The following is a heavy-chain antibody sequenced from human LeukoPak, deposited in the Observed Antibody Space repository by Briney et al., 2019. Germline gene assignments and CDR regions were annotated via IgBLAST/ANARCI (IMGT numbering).Heavy chain of an antibody. CDR1: GFTFSDHY. D-gene: IGHD3-16*01. J-gene: IGHJ5*02. Sequence: GGSLRLSCAASGFTFSDHYMSWIRQAPGKGLEWLSQISSDSRIIYYADSVKGRFTISRDNARQSLYLQMNSLRADDTAVYYCATDTYDHVWGSPWGQGTLVTVSS. V-gene: IGHV3-11*01. CDR2: ISSDSRII. CDR3: ATDTYDHVWGSP.